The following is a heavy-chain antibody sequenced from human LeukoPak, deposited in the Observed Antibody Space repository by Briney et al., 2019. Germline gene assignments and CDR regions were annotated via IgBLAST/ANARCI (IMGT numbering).Heavy chain of an antibody. J-gene: IGHJ4*02. CDR2: ISYDGSNK. V-gene: IGHV3-30-3*01. CDR1: GFTFSSYA. CDR3: ARGPHWATFDY. D-gene: IGHD3-16*01. Sequence: GGSLRLSCAASGFTFSSYAMHWVRQAPGKGLELVAVISYDGSNKYYADSVKGRFTISRDNSKNTLYLQMNSLRAEDTAVYYCARGPHWATFDYWGQETLVTVSS.